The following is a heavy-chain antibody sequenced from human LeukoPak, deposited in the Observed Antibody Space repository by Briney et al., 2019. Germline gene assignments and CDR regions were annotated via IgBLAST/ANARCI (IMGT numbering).Heavy chain of an antibody. CDR2: ISSSGSNI. D-gene: IGHD6-13*01. V-gene: IGHV3-48*04. CDR3: AGGWDY. J-gene: IGHJ4*02. CDR1: GFTFSSYS. Sequence: GGSLRLSCAASGFTFSSYSLNWVRQAPGKGLEWILYISSSGSNIDYADSVKGRFTISRDNGKNSVYLQMNSLRAEDTAVYYCAGGWDYWGQGTLVTVSS.